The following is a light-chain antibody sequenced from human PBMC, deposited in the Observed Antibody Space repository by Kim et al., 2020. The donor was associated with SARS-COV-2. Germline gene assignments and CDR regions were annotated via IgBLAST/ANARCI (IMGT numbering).Light chain of an antibody. V-gene: IGLV3-21*04. CDR1: NIGSES. CDR2: YYS. Sequence: APGKTTGITCGRNNIGSESVHWYQQKPGQAPVLVIYYYSDRPSGIPERFSGSNSGNTATLTISRVEAGDEADYYCQVWDSSSDHVVFGGGTKLTVL. CDR3: QVWDSSSDHVV. J-gene: IGLJ2*01.